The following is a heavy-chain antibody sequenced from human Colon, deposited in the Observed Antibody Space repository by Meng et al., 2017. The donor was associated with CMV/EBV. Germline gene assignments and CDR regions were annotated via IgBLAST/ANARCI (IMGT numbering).Heavy chain of an antibody. D-gene: IGHD5-18*01. J-gene: IGHJ4*02. CDR1: GFSFSGSW. CDR2: INEDGSET. V-gene: IGHV3-7*01. CDR3: ARTTWIQVLHF. Sequence: GESLKISCAASGFSFSGSWMTWVRQAPGRGLEWVANINEDGSETSYVASVKGRFTISRDNARGSLFLQMKSLRAEDTAIYYCARTTWIQVLHFWGQGALVTVSS.